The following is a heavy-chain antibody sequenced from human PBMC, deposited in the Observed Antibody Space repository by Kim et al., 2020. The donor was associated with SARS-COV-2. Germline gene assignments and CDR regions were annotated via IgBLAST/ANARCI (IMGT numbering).Heavy chain of an antibody. CDR1: GYTFTTSY. V-gene: IGHV1-46*01. CDR2: INPSGGST. CDR3: ARDFSVHLSFEVDY. J-gene: IGHJ4*02. Sequence: ASVKVSCKASGYTFTTSYIHWVRQAPGQGLEWMGIINPSGGSTNYAQKFQGRVTMTRDTSTSTVYMELSSLRYEDSAVYYCARDFSVHLSFEVDYCGQGTLVTVSS. D-gene: IGHD3-16*01.